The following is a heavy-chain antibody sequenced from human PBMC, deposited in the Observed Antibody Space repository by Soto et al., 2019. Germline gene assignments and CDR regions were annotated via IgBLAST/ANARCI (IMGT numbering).Heavy chain of an antibody. CDR1: GFTFSSYW. D-gene: IGHD3-16*02. V-gene: IGHV3-7*01. J-gene: IGHJ4*02. CDR3: ARVYYDYMWGSYPLNY. Sequence: EVQLVESGGGLVQPGGSLRLSCAASGFTFSSYWMTWVRQAPGKGLEWVANIKQDESEKYYLDSVKGRFTISRDNAKNSLYLQMNSLRAEDTAVYYWARVYYDYMWGSYPLNYWGQGTLVTVSS. CDR2: IKQDESEK.